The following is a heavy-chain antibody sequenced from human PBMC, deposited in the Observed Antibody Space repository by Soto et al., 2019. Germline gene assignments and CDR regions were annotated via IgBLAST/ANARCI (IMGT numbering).Heavy chain of an antibody. Sequence: GSLRLSCAASGFTFSIFAMSWVRQSPGKGLEWVSTISGSGGSTYYADAVKGRFTISRDNSMGTLYLQMKSLRVEDTAIYYCAKEVSLGSTVDLGYWGQGTLVTVSS. CDR1: GFTFSIFA. V-gene: IGHV3-23*01. CDR2: ISGSGGST. J-gene: IGHJ4*02. CDR3: AKEVSLGSTVDLGY. D-gene: IGHD7-27*01.